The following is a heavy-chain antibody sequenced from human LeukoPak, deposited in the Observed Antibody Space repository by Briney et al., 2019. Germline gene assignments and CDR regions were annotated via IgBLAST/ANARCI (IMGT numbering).Heavy chain of an antibody. V-gene: IGHV1-18*01. J-gene: IGHJ6*03. CDR2: ISGYNGNT. CDR3: ARGPGGRSGYHPLEDYYYYYYMDV. Sequence: EASVKVSCKASGYTFTSYGISWVRQAPGQGLEWMGWISGYNGNTNYAQKLQGRVTMTTDTSTSTAYMELRSLRSDDTAVYYCARGPGGRSGYHPLEDYYYYYYMDVWGKGTTVTVSS. CDR1: GYTFTSYG. D-gene: IGHD3-22*01.